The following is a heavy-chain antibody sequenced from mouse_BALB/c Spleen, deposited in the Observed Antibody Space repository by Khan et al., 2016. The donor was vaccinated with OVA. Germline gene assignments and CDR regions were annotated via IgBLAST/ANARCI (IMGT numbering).Heavy chain of an antibody. V-gene: IGHV3-2*02. D-gene: IGHD1-1*01. CDR3: ARGNYYWYYFDY. Sequence: EVQLQESGPGLVKPSQSLSLTCTVTGYSFTSGYVWNWIRQFPENKLEWMGYISYSGVTSYTPSLKSRISFTLDTSKNQFFLQLNSVTTEDTATYYCARGNYYWYYFDYWGQGTTLTGSS. CDR1: GYSFTSGYV. CDR2: ISYSGVT. J-gene: IGHJ2*01.